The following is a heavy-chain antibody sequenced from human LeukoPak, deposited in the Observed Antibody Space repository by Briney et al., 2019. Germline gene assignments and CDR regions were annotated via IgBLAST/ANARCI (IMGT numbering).Heavy chain of an antibody. V-gene: IGHV4-59*01. J-gene: IGHJ5*02. CDR1: GGSISSYY. Sequence: PSETLSLTCTVSGGSISSYYWSWIRQPPGKGLEWIGYIYYSGSTNYNPSLKSRVTISVDTSKNQFSLKLSSVTAADTAVYYCAREKGSLYCSSTSCSNWFDPWGQGTLVTVSS. CDR3: AREKGSLYCSSTSCSNWFDP. CDR2: IYYSGST. D-gene: IGHD2-2*01.